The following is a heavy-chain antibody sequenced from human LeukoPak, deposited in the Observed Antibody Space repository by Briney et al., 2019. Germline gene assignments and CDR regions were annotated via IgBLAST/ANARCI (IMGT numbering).Heavy chain of an antibody. D-gene: IGHD2-8*01. CDR2: FSGGGDS. CDR1: GFTSGVYA. CDR3: ARRRGMGSLDY. Sequence: GGSLRLSCVASGFTSGVYAMSWVRQAPGKGLEWVSAFSGGGDSFYADSVRGRFSVSADKSKNILYLQMNSLRVEDTAVYYCARRRGMGSLDYWGQGTLVTASS. J-gene: IGHJ4*02. V-gene: IGHV3-23*01.